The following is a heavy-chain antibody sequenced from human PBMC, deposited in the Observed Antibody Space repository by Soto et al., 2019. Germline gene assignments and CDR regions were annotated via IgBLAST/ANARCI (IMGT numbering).Heavy chain of an antibody. CDR3: ARDWAGYYDVFGI. CDR1: GGSISSGAYY. Sequence: SETLSLTCTVSGGSISSGAYYWSWIRQHPGKGLEWIGYIYYSGSTYYNPSLKSRLTISVDTSKNQFSLKLTSMTAADTAVYYCARDWAGYYDVFGIWGQGTMVTVSS. V-gene: IGHV4-31*03. J-gene: IGHJ3*02. CDR2: IYYSGST. D-gene: IGHD3-10*01.